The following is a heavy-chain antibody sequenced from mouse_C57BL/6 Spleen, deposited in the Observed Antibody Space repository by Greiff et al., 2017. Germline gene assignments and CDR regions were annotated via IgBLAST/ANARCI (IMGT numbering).Heavy chain of an antibody. CDR1: GYSFTGYY. CDR3: ARRYYGSSYDWYFDV. CDR2: INPSTGGT. V-gene: IGHV1-42*01. J-gene: IGHJ1*03. D-gene: IGHD1-1*01. Sequence: EVQLQQSGPELVKPGASVKISCKASGYSFTGYYMNWVKQSPEKSLEWIGEINPSTGGTTYNQKFKAKATLTVDKSSSTAYMQLKSLTSEDSAVYYCARRYYGSSYDWYFDVWAQGPRSPSPQ.